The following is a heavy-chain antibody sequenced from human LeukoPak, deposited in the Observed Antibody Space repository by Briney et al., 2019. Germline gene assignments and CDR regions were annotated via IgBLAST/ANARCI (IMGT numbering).Heavy chain of an antibody. CDR3: SLYCSGGSCRQRGYYFGRVV. Sequence: SVKVSCKASGYTFTSYAMNWVRQAPGQGLEWMGGIIPLFDTTESAQKFQGRVTITADESTNTAYMELSSLRSEDTAVYYCSLYCSGGSCRQRGYYFGRVVWGQGTTVTVSS. CDR2: IIPLFDTT. V-gene: IGHV1-69*13. CDR1: GYTFTSYA. D-gene: IGHD2-15*01. J-gene: IGHJ6*02.